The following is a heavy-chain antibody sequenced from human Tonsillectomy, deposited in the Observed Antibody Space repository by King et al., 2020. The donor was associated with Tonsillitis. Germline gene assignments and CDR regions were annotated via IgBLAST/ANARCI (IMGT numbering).Heavy chain of an antibody. CDR1: GGSFSGYY. CDR2: INHSGST. Sequence: VQLQQWGAGLLKPSETLSLTCAVYGGSFSGYYWSWIRQPPGKWLEGIGEINHSGSTNYNPSLKSRVTISVDTSKNQFSLKLSSVTAADTAVYYCARGRSPAYYDFWSGLHFDYWGQGTLVTVSS. D-gene: IGHD3-3*01. V-gene: IGHV4-34*01. CDR3: ARGRSPAYYDFWSGLHFDY. J-gene: IGHJ4*02.